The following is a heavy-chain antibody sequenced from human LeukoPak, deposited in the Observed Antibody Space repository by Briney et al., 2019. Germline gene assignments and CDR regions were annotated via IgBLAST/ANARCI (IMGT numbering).Heavy chain of an antibody. CDR2: IYYSGST. CDR3: ARWGRGWPSAFDL. V-gene: IGHV4-30-4*08. Sequence: SQTLSLTCTVSGGSISNGDYYWSWIRQPPGKGLEWIGYIYYSGSTYYNPSLKSRVTISVDTSKNQFSLKLSSVTAADTAVYYCARWGRGWPSAFDLWGQGTMVTVSS. CDR1: GGSISNGDYY. J-gene: IGHJ3*01. D-gene: IGHD2-15*01.